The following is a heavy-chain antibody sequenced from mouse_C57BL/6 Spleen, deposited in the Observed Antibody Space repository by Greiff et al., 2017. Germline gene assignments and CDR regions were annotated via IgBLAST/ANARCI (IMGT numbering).Heavy chain of an antibody. J-gene: IGHJ1*03. V-gene: IGHV1-69*01. Sequence: VQLQQSGAELVMPGASVKLSCKASGYTFTSYWMHWVKQRPGQGLEWIGEIDPSDSYTNYNQKFKGKSTLTVDKSSSTAYMQLSSLTSEDSAVYYCARDSKGGYFDVWGTGTTVTVSS. CDR1: GYTFTSYW. CDR3: ARDSKGGYFDV. CDR2: IDPSDSYT. D-gene: IGHD2-5*01.